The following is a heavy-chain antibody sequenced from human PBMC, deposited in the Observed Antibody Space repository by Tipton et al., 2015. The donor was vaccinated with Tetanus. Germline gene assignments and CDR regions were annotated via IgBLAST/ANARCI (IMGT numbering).Heavy chain of an antibody. D-gene: IGHD5-24*01. CDR3: TRWRDGFNRALDS. Sequence: GLVKPSETLSLTCSVSGASLRSGDYNWSWIRQPPGKGLEWLAYISDSGLTNSNYFLKSRITISRDTSRNQFSLKLTSVTAADTAVYYCTRWRDGFNRALDSWGQGIMVTVSS. CDR2: ISDSGLT. CDR1: GASLRSGDYN. V-gene: IGHV4-61*08. J-gene: IGHJ4*02.